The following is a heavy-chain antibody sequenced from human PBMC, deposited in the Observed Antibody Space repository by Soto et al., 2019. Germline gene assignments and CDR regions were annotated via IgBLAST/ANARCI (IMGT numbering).Heavy chain of an antibody. CDR2: VHPSGGNT. J-gene: IGHJ4*02. V-gene: IGHV1-46*01. CDR1: GYSFTAYF. Sequence: ASMKVSCKASGYSFTAYFMHWVRQAPGQGLEWMGIVHPSGGNTNYAQKFQGRVTMTWDTSTTTVYMELSSLRSDDTAVYYCARAPYSSSSFFFGYWGQGTPVTVSS. CDR3: ARAPYSSSSFFFGY. D-gene: IGHD6-6*01.